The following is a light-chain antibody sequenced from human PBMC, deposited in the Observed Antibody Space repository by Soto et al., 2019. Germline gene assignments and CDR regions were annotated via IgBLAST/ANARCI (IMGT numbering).Light chain of an antibody. CDR3: QQSYSTLMWT. CDR2: AAS. Sequence: EIQMTQSPSTLSASVGDRVTITCRASQSISSWLAWYQQKPGKAPKLLIYAASSLQSGVPSRFSGSGSGTDFTLTISSLQPEDFATYYCQQSYSTLMWTFGQGTKVDI. CDR1: QSISSW. J-gene: IGKJ1*01. V-gene: IGKV1-39*01.